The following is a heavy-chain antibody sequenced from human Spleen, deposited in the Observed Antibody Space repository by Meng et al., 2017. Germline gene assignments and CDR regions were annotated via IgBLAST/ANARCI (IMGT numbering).Heavy chain of an antibody. V-gene: IGHV1-69*06. Sequence: SVKVSCKASGGTFSSYAISWVRQAPGQGLEWMGGIIPIFCTANYAQKFQGRVTITEDKSKSTAYMELSSLRSEDTAVYYCARAQITILNGMDVWGQGTTVTVSS. D-gene: IGHD3-3*01. CDR3: ARAQITILNGMDV. CDR1: GGTFSSYA. J-gene: IGHJ6*02. CDR2: IIPIFCTA.